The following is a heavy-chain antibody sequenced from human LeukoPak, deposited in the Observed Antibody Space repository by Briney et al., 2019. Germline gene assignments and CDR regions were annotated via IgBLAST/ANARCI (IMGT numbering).Heavy chain of an antibody. D-gene: IGHD3-10*01. Sequence: GGSLRLSCAASGFTFSSYAMSWVRQAPGKGLEWLSAISGSGGSTYYADSVKGRFTISRDNSKNTLYLQMNSLRAEDTAVYYCAKDQGGLWFGEISRNWFDPWGQGTLVTVSS. CDR1: GFTFSSYA. J-gene: IGHJ5*02. CDR3: AKDQGGLWFGEISRNWFDP. CDR2: ISGSGGST. V-gene: IGHV3-23*01.